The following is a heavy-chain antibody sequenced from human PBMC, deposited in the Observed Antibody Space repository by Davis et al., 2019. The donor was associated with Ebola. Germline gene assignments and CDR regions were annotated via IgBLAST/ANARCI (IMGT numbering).Heavy chain of an antibody. V-gene: IGHV1-18*01. D-gene: IGHD3-22*01. CDR1: GYTFTSYG. Sequence: ASVKVSCKASGYTFTSYGISWVRQAPGQGLEWMGWISAYNGKTNYAQKLQGRVTMTTDTSTSTAYMELRSLRSDDTAVYYCARGFDYYDSSGYYNNWFDPWGQGTLVTVSS. CDR2: ISAYNGKT. CDR3: ARGFDYYDSSGYYNNWFDP. J-gene: IGHJ5*02.